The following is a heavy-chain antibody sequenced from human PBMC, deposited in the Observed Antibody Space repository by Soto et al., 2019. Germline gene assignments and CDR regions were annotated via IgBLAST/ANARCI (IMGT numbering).Heavy chain of an antibody. D-gene: IGHD3-10*01. J-gene: IGHJ6*02. CDR2: IYYSGST. CDR3: AGQPTAGSYYDLGSYYYYYAMDV. V-gene: IGHV4-39*01. Sequence: SETLSLTCTVSGGSISDDTYYWGWIRQPPGKGLEWIGSIYYSGSTSYNSSLKSRVTISLDTSKNQFSLKLSSVTAADTAVYYCAGQPTAGSYYDLGSYYYYYAMDVWGQGTTVTVSS. CDR1: GGSISDDTYY.